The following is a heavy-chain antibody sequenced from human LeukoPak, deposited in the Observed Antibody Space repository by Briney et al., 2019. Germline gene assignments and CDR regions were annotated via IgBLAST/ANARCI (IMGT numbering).Heavy chain of an antibody. CDR2: IGTAGDT. CDR1: GFTFSSYD. Sequence: PGGSLRLSCAASGFTFSSYDMHWVRQSTGKGLEWVSGIGTAGDTYHVASVKGRFTISRENAKNSLYLQMNSLRAGDTAVYYCVRASRSAAADFDYWGQGTLVTVSS. V-gene: IGHV3-13*01. J-gene: IGHJ4*02. D-gene: IGHD6-13*01. CDR3: VRASRSAAADFDY.